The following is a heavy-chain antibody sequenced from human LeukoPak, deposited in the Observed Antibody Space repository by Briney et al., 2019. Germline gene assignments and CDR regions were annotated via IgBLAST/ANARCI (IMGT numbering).Heavy chain of an antibody. CDR1: GYTFTSYD. CDR3: ARSNYGGKGAGDNWFDP. V-gene: IGHV1-2*02. CDR2: TNPNSGGT. J-gene: IGHJ5*02. D-gene: IGHD4-23*01. Sequence: ASVKVSCKASGYTFTSYDINWVRQATGQGLEWMGWTNPNSGGTNYAQKFQGRVTMTRDTSITTAYMELSSLKSDDTAVYYCARSNYGGKGAGDNWFDPWGQGTLVTVSS.